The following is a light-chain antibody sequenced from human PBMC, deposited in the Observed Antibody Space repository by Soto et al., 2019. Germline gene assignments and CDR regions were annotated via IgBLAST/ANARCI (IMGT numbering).Light chain of an antibody. V-gene: IGKV3-20*01. CDR2: DAS. Sequence: IVLTQSPGTLSLSPGDRATLSCRASQTVFKNYLAWYQQKPGQAPRLLIYDASTRAAGISDRISGSGSGTDFTLTVNRLEPADFALYYCQQYGGSPSTFSGGTKVEIK. J-gene: IGKJ4*01. CDR1: QTVFKNY. CDR3: QQYGGSPST.